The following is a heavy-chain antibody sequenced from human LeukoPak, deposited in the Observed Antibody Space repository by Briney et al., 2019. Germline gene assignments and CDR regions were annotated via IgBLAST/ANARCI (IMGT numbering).Heavy chain of an antibody. Sequence: GGSLRLSCAASGFTFSSYAMHWVRQAPGKGLEYVSAISSNGGSTYYANSVKGRFTISRDNSKNTLYLQMGSLRAEDMAVYYCARDAVAGTHYYYYYYYMDVWGKGTTVTVSS. J-gene: IGHJ6*03. CDR1: GFTFSSYA. D-gene: IGHD6-19*01. CDR2: ISSNGGST. V-gene: IGHV3-64*01. CDR3: ARDAVAGTHYYYYYYYMDV.